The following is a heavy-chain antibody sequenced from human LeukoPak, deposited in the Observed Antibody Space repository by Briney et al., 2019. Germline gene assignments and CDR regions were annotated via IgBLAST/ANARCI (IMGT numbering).Heavy chain of an antibody. V-gene: IGHV4-39*01. D-gene: IGHD5-12*01. J-gene: IGHJ4*01. Sequence: SETLSLTCTVSGGSISSSSYYWGWIRQPPGKGLEWIGSIYYSGSTYYNPSLKSRVTISVDTSKNQFSLKLSSVTAADTAVYYCARRDIVATISYFYYWGHGTLVTVSS. CDR3: ARRDIVATISYFYY. CDR2: IYYSGST. CDR1: GGSISSSSYY.